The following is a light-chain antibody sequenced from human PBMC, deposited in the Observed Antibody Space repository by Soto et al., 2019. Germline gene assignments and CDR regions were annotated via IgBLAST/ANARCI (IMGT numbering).Light chain of an antibody. V-gene: IGKV1-5*03. CDR3: QHYNSYSEA. CDR2: KAS. J-gene: IGKJ1*01. Sequence: DIHMTHSPSTLSGSLVDGFTITVRASQTISSWLAWYQQKPGKAPKLLIYKASTLKSGVPSRFSGSGSGTEFTLTISSLQPDDFATYYCQHYNSYSEAFGQGTKVDIK. CDR1: QTISSW.